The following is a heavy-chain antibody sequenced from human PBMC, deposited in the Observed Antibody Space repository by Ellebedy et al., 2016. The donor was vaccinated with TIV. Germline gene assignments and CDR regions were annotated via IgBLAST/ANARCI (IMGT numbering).Heavy chain of an antibody. CDR2: INPDSGGT. D-gene: IGHD6-13*01. CDR3: ARVRRGSSGMDV. Sequence: ASVKVSCKTSGYVFTAYYIHWVRQAPGQGLEWMGWINPDSGGTNLPQKFQGMVTMTRDTSVNTAYMDLSRLGSDDTAVYYCARVRRGSSGMDVWGQGTTVTVS. CDR1: GYVFTAYY. J-gene: IGHJ6*02. V-gene: IGHV1-2*02.